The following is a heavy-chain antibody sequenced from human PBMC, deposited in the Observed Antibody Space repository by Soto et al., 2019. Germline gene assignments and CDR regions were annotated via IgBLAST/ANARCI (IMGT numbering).Heavy chain of an antibody. CDR3: ARDGSEFTMVRGVNPGDELETGNWFDP. Sequence: GGSLRLSCAASGFTFSSYSMNWVRQAPGKGLEWVSSISSSSSYIYYADSVKGRFTISRDNGKNSQYLQMNSLRAEDTAVYDCARDGSEFTMVRGVNPGDELETGNWFDPWGQGTLVTVSS. CDR1: GFTFSSYS. D-gene: IGHD3-10*01. J-gene: IGHJ5*02. V-gene: IGHV3-21*01. CDR2: ISSSSSYI.